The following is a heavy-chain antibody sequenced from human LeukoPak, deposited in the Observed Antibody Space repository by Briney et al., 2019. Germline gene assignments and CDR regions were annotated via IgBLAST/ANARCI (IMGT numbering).Heavy chain of an antibody. CDR3: ARSFSCSSTSCPLDY. J-gene: IGHJ4*02. CDR1: GGSFSGYY. V-gene: IGHV4-34*01. CDR2: INHSGST. D-gene: IGHD2-2*01. Sequence: PSETLSLTCAVYGGSFSGYYWSWIRQPPGKGLEWIGEINHSGSTNYNPSLKSRVTISVDTSKNQFSLKLSSVTAADTAVCYCARSFSCSSTSCPLDYWGQGTLVTVSS.